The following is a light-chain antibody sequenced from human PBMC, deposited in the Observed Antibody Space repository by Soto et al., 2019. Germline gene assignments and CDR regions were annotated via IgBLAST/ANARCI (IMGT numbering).Light chain of an antibody. V-gene: IGKV1-5*03. CDR1: QSINNW. J-gene: IGKJ2*01. CDR2: EAS. Sequence: DIQMTQSPSTLSASVGDRVTITCRASQSINNWLAWYQQKPGKAPKLLIYEASSLLSGVPSRFNGSRSGTECTRTISILQPDDFADYYCQQYDSDSSTFGQGTKLDI. CDR3: QQYDSDSST.